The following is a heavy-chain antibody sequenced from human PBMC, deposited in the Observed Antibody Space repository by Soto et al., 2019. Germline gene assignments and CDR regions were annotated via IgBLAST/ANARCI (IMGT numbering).Heavy chain of an antibody. CDR3: ARREIQGPIDY. CDR2: IYYSGTT. V-gene: IGHV4-28*01. Sequence: SETLSLTCAVSGYSXSSSNWWRWIRQPPGKGLEWIGYIYYSGTTYYNPSLKSRVTMSVDTSKNQFSLKLTSVTAVDTAVYYYARREIQGPIDYWGQGTLVTVSS. D-gene: IGHD1-26*01. J-gene: IGHJ4*02. CDR1: GYSXSSSNW.